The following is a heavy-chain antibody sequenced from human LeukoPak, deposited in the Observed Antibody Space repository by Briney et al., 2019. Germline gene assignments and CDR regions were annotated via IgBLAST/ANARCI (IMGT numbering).Heavy chain of an antibody. CDR2: IWYDGSNK. D-gene: IGHD5-12*01. Sequence: GGSLRLSCAASGFTFSSYGMHWVRQAPGKGLEWVAVIWYDGSNKYYADSVKGRFTISRDNSKNTLYQQMNSLRAEDTAVYYCAKGDDSGYDYGLVDYWGQGTLVTVSS. J-gene: IGHJ4*02. CDR1: GFTFSSYG. CDR3: AKGDDSGYDYGLVDY. V-gene: IGHV3-33*06.